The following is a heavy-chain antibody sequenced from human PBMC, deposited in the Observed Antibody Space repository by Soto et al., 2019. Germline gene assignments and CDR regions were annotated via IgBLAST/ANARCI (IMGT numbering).Heavy chain of an antibody. Sequence: PGGSLRLSCAASGFTFSSYWMSWVRQAPGKGLEWVANIKEDGSEKYYVDSVKGRFTISRDNAKNSLYLQMNSLRAEDTAVYYCAREAGVAATYYYYYYMDVWGKGTTVTVSS. D-gene: IGHD2-15*01. J-gene: IGHJ6*03. CDR3: AREAGVAATYYYYYYMDV. V-gene: IGHV3-7*01. CDR1: GFTFSSYW. CDR2: IKEDGSEK.